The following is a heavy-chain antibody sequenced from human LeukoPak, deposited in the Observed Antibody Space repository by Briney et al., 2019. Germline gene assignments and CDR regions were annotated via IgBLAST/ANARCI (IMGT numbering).Heavy chain of an antibody. D-gene: IGHD3-3*01. V-gene: IGHV3-11*04. CDR2: ISSSGSTI. CDR3: ARDSGPPYYDFWSGHLLRGYMDV. J-gene: IGHJ6*03. Sequence: GGSLRLSCAASGFTFSDYYMSWIRQAPGKGLEWVSYISSSGSTIYYADFVKGRFTISRDNAKNSLYLQMNSLRAEDTAVYYCARDSGPPYYDFWSGHLLRGYMDVWGKGTTVTVSS. CDR1: GFTFSDYY.